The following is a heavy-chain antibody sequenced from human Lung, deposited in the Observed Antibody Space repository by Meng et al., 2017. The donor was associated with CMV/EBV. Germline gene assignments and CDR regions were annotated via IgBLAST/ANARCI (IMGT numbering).Heavy chain of an antibody. J-gene: IGHJ4*02. CDR3: AKEWLDATTGQFDY. CDR1: GVSISTDKW. Sequence: SXTLSFTCAAPGVSISTDKWWSWVRQPPGKGLEWIGGIYRSGSTNYSPSLKSRVTISMDRSKNQFSLRLTSVTAADTAVYYCAKEWLDATTGQFDYWGQGXLVTVSS. D-gene: IGHD1-26*01. V-gene: IGHV4-4*02. CDR2: IYRSGST.